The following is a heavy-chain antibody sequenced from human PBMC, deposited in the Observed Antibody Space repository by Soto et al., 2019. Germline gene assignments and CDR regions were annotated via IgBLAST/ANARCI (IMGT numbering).Heavy chain of an antibody. CDR1: GGSISSGGYS. Sequence: QLQLQESGSGLVKPSQTLSLTCAVSGGSISSGGYSWNWIRQPPGKGLEWIGYIYHSGSTYYNPSLKSRVTVSVDRSKNQFSLKLSSVTAADTAVYYCARVPYSRSPVPDYWGQGTLVTVSS. J-gene: IGHJ4*02. D-gene: IGHD6-6*01. CDR2: IYHSGST. V-gene: IGHV4-30-2*01. CDR3: ARVPYSRSPVPDY.